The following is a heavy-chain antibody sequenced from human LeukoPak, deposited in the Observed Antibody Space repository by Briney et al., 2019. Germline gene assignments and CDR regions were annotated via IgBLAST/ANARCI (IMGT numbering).Heavy chain of an antibody. CDR1: GFTFSSYW. V-gene: IGHV3-74*01. J-gene: IGHJ4*02. CDR3: ARHYRQAAAFDY. Sequence: GGSLRLSCAASGFTFSSYWMHWVRQAPGKGLVWVSRINSDGSSTSYADSVKGRFTISRDNAKNTLYLQMNSLRAEDTAVYYCARHYRQAAAFDYWGQGTLVTVSS. D-gene: IGHD6-13*01. CDR2: INSDGSST.